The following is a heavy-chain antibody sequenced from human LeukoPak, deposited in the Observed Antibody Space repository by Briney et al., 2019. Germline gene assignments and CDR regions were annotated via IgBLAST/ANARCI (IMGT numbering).Heavy chain of an antibody. J-gene: IGHJ6*03. Sequence: SETLCLTCAVYGGSFSDSYWTWIRQRPGKGLEWIGEIHHSGTTNFNPSLQSRVSISVDTAKNQFFLRVASMTAADTALYYCARGRKVSGVRRINWARHENYFFYYIDVWGKGTSVSVSS. V-gene: IGHV4-34*01. D-gene: IGHD1-14*01. CDR2: IHHSGTT. CDR3: ARGRKVSGVRRINWARHENYFFYYIDV. CDR1: GGSFSDSY.